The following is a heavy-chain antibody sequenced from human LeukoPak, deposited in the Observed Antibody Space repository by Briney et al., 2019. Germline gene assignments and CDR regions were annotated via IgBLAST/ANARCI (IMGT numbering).Heavy chain of an antibody. CDR1: GFTLSSNY. CDR3: ARDYYDSSGYRHDAFDI. D-gene: IGHD3-22*01. Sequence: GGSLRLSCAASGFTLSSNYMSWVRQAPGKGLEWVSVIYSGGSTYYADSVKGRFAISRDNSKNTLYLQMNSLRAEDTAVYYCARDYYDSSGYRHDAFDIWGQGTMVTVSS. J-gene: IGHJ3*02. V-gene: IGHV3-53*01. CDR2: IYSGGST.